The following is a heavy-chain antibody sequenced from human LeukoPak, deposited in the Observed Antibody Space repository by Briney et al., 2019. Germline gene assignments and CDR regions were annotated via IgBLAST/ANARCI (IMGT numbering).Heavy chain of an antibody. CDR1: GYSFTGYY. Sequence: ASVKVSCKASGYSFTGYYMHWVRQAPGQGLEWMGWINPNSGGTNFAQKFQRRVTMTRDTSISTAYMELTRLTSDDTALYYCAREIAAAGLDPWGQGTLVTVSS. V-gene: IGHV1-2*02. J-gene: IGHJ5*02. D-gene: IGHD6-13*01. CDR3: AREIAAAGLDP. CDR2: INPNSGGT.